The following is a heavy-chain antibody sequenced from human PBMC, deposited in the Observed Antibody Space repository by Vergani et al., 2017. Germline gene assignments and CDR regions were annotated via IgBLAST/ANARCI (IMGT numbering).Heavy chain of an antibody. CDR3: ARGVLDSKYRHNWFGP. Sequence: EVQLVESGGGLVQPGRSLRLSCAASGFTFDDYAMHWVRQAPGKGLEWVSGISWNSGSIGYADSVKGRFTISRDNAKNSLYLQMNSLRAEDTAIYFCARGVLDSKYRHNWFGPWGQGTVVTVSS. V-gene: IGHV3-9*01. CDR2: ISWNSGSI. CDR1: GFTFDDYA. D-gene: IGHD3/OR15-3a*01. J-gene: IGHJ5*02.